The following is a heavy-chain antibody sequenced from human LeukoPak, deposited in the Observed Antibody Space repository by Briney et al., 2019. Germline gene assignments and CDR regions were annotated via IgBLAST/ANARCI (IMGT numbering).Heavy chain of an antibody. Sequence: GGSLRLSCAASGFTFSDYYMSWIRQAPGKGLEWVSYISSSGSTIYYADSVKGRFTISRDNAKNSLYLQMNSLRVEDTAVYYCARGGYCSSTSCYFNDWFDPWGQGTLATVSS. J-gene: IGHJ5*02. CDR1: GFTFSDYY. D-gene: IGHD2-2*01. CDR3: ARGGYCSSTSCYFNDWFDP. CDR2: ISSSGSTI. V-gene: IGHV3-11*01.